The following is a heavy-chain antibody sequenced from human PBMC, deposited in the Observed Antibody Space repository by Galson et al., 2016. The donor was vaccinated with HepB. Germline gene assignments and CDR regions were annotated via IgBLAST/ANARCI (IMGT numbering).Heavy chain of an antibody. Sequence: QSGAEVKKPGESLKISCKASGYNFSSDWIGWVRQMSGKGLEWVGIIYPGDSYTTYSPSFQGQVTISADKSISTAYLQWRSLKASNTARYYCARRQVMVGSRDVFDPWGQGTLVTVSS. CDR1: GYNFSSDW. D-gene: IGHD1-26*01. V-gene: IGHV5-51*01. CDR3: ARRQVMVGSRDVFDP. CDR2: IYPGDSYT. J-gene: IGHJ5*02.